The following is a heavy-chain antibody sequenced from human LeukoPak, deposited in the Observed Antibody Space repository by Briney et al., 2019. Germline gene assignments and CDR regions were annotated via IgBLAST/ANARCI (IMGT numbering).Heavy chain of an antibody. V-gene: IGHV3-23*01. Sequence: GGSLRLSCAASGFTFSSYAMSWVRQAPGKGLEWVSATSGSGGSTYYADSVKGRLTLSRDNSKNTLYLQMNSLRAEDTAVYYCGKDRFNSYGYDYWGQGTLVTVSS. CDR1: GFTFSSYA. J-gene: IGHJ4*02. CDR2: TSGSGGST. CDR3: GKDRFNSYGYDY. D-gene: IGHD5-18*01.